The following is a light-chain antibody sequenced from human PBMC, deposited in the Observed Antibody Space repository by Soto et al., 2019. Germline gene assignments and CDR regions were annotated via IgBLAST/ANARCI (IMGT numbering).Light chain of an antibody. Sequence: QPVLTQPPSVSGAPGQTVTISCTGSSSNIGSGYDVHWYQQLPGTAPKLLIYGNNLRSSGVPDRFSGSRSGTSASLAISGLQSEDEADYYCATWDDRLNGYVFGSGTKVTVL. CDR1: SSNIGSGYD. CDR2: GNN. J-gene: IGLJ1*01. CDR3: ATWDDRLNGYV. V-gene: IGLV1-40*01.